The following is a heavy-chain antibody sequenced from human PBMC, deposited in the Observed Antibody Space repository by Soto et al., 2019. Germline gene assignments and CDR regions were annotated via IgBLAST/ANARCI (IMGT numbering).Heavy chain of an antibody. Sequence: PGGSLRLSCAASGFTFDDYAMHWVRQAPGKGLEWVSGISWNSGSIGYADSVKGRFTISRDNAKNSLYLQMNSLRAEDTALYYCAKDTNSTYYDFWSGYYYYYYYMDVWGKGTTVTVSS. CDR2: ISWNSGSI. CDR1: GFTFDDYA. J-gene: IGHJ6*03. D-gene: IGHD3-3*01. V-gene: IGHV3-9*01. CDR3: AKDTNSTYYDFWSGYYYYYYYMDV.